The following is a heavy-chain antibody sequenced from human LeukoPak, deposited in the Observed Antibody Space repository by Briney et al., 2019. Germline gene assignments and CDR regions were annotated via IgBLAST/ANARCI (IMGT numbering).Heavy chain of an antibody. Sequence: SVKVFCKASGGTFSSYAISWVRQAPGQGLEWMGGIIPIFGTANYAQKFQGRVTITADESTSTAYMELSSLRSEDTAVYYCARGYYYYYYMDVWGKGTTVTISS. V-gene: IGHV1-69*13. CDR1: GGTFSSYA. J-gene: IGHJ6*03. CDR3: ARGYYYYYYMDV. CDR2: IIPIFGTA.